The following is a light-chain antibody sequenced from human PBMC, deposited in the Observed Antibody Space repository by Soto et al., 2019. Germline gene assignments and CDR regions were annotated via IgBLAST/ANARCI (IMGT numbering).Light chain of an antibody. CDR3: QQYGSSPYT. V-gene: IGKV3-20*01. J-gene: IGKJ2*01. CDR1: QRVSSTF. Sequence: EIVFTQSPGTLSLSPGERATLSCRASQRVSSTFLAWYQQKPGQAPRLLIYGASNRATGIPDRFSGGGSGTDFTLTISSLEPEDFAVYYCQQYGSSPYTFGQGTKLEIK. CDR2: GAS.